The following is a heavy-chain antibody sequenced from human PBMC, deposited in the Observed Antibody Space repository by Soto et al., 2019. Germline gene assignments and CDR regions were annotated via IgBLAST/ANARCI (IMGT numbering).Heavy chain of an antibody. Sequence: PGGSLRLSCAASGFTFSTYAMSWVRQAPGKGLEWVSTISYSGGRTYYAASVKGRFTISRDNSKNTLYLLMNTLSAEDTALYYCAKFHGSGTYYNFPDYWGQGTLVTVSS. D-gene: IGHD3-10*01. J-gene: IGHJ4*02. CDR3: AKFHGSGTYYNFPDY. CDR2: ISYSGGRT. CDR1: GFTFSTYA. V-gene: IGHV3-23*01.